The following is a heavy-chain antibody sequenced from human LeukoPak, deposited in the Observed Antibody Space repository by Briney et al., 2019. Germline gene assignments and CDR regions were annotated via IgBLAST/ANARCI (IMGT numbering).Heavy chain of an antibody. J-gene: IGHJ4*02. CDR1: GGSISSGIYY. CDR3: ARVQYGDYVGY. D-gene: IGHD4-17*01. CDR2: IYSRGGT. Sequence: SETLSLTCTVSGGSISSGIYYWSWIRQPPEKGLEWIGNIYSRGGTYYNPSLKSRLTMSIDTSKNQFSLKLTSVTAADTATYYCARVQYGDYVGYWGQGTLVTVSS. V-gene: IGHV4-39*07.